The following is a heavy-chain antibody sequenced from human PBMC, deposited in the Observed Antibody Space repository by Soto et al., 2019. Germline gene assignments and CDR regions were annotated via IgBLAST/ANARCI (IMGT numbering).Heavy chain of an antibody. CDR3: ARYCSCGSCNDGNMDV. CDR2: ISSSSSTI. D-gene: IGHD2-15*01. CDR1: GFTFSSYG. J-gene: IGHJ6*02. V-gene: IGHV3-48*01. Sequence: EVQLVESGGGLVQPGGSLRLSCAASGFTFSSYGMNWVRQAPGKGLEWISYISSSSSTIYYADSVKGRFTISRDNAKNSLYLQMNSLRAEDTAVYYCARYCSCGSCNDGNMDVWGQGTTVTVSS.